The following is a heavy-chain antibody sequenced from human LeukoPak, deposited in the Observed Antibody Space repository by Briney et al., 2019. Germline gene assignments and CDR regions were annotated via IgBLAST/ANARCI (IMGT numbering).Heavy chain of an antibody. CDR1: GFTFNTYW. Sequence: GGSLRLSCAASGFTFNTYWMHWVRQAPGMGLVWVSRISSDGSSATYADSVKGRFTISRDNAKNTLYLQMNSLRAEDTAVYYCARKKYYYDSSGSYDAFDIWGQGTMVTVSS. J-gene: IGHJ3*02. V-gene: IGHV3-74*03. CDR3: ARKKYYYDSSGSYDAFDI. CDR2: ISSDGSSA. D-gene: IGHD3-22*01.